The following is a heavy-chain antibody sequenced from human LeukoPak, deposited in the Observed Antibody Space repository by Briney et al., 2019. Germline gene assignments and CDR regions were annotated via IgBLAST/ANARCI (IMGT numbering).Heavy chain of an antibody. J-gene: IGHJ3*02. CDR3: ARGHSSGGGAFDI. V-gene: IGHV4-59*11. CDR1: GGSISSHY. Sequence: SETLSLTCTVSGGSISSHYWSWIRQPPGKGLEWIGYIYYSGSTNYNPSLKSRVTISVDTSKNQFSLKLSSVTAADTAVYYCARGHSSGGGAFDIWAKGQWSPSLQ. D-gene: IGHD6-25*01. CDR2: IYYSGST.